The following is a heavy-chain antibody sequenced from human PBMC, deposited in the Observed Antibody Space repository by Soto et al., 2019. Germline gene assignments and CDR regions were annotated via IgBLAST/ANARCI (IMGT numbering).Heavy chain of an antibody. CDR3: ARGESDYGSGGV. J-gene: IGHJ4*02. V-gene: IGHV1-69*12. D-gene: IGHD3-10*01. CDR1: GGTFSSYA. Sequence: QVQLVQSGAGVNKPGCSLRVSCKASGGTFSSYAIHWVRQAPGKGLEWLGGIIPLFGTANYAQKLQGRVTITADESTSTAYMELSSLRAEDTAVYYCARGESDYGSGGVWGQGTLVTVSS. CDR2: IIPLFGTA.